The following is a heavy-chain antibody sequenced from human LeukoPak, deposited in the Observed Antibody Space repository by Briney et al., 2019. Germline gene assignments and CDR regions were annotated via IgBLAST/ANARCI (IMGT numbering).Heavy chain of an antibody. CDR1: GFTFSSYG. J-gene: IGHJ4*02. CDR3: ARGGGYSYGSFDY. D-gene: IGHD5-18*01. CDR2: IRYDGSNK. Sequence: GGSLRLSCAASGFTFSSYGMSWVRQAPGKGLEWVAFIRYDGSNKYYADSVKGRFTISRDNSKNALYLQMNSLRAEDTAVYYCARGGGYSYGSFDYWGQGTLVTVSS. V-gene: IGHV3-30*02.